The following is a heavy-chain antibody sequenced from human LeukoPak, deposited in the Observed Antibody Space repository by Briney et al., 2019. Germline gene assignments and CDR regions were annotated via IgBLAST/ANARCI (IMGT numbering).Heavy chain of an antibody. V-gene: IGHV3-33*06. CDR1: GFTFSTYG. CDR3: AKASGRYCSSTRCQAPLVY. J-gene: IGHJ4*02. D-gene: IGHD2-2*01. CDR2: IWFDGSNK. Sequence: GGSLRLSCAASGFTFSTYGMHWVRQAPGRGLEWVAVIWFDGSNKYNADSVRGRFTISRDNSKNTLYLEMNSLRDEDTAVYYCAKASGRYCSSTRCQAPLVYWGQGTLVTVSS.